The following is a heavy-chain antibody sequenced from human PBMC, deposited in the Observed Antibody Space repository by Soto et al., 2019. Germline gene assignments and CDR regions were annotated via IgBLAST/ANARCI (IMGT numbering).Heavy chain of an antibody. CDR1: GFTFSSNT. CDR3: AMDYDSRGGRFDS. V-gene: IGHV3-21*01. CDR2: ISSSSSYI. Sequence: EVQVVESGGGLVKPGGSLRLSCAGSGFTFSSNTINWVRQAPGKGLEWVSCISSSSSYIYYADSVKGRFTISRDNAKNSLYLQMNSLRAEDTAVYYCAMDYDSRGGRFDSWGQGTLVTVSS. D-gene: IGHD3-22*01. J-gene: IGHJ4*02.